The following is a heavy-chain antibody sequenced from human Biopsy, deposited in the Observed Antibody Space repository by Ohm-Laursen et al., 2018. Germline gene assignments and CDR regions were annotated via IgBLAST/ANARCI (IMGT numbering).Heavy chain of an antibody. CDR3: ARDAGFGGFCTNGVCSGTLDI. CDR1: GGSITADF. D-gene: IGHD2-8*01. V-gene: IGHV4-59*12. Sequence: GTLSLTCTVSGGSITADFWTWIRQTPGERLEWIGYRFHSGSPMYNPSLKSRVTISVDTSKSQFSLTLTSVTAADTAVYYCARDAGFGGFCTNGVCSGTLDIWGQGTLVAISS. CDR2: RFHSGSP. J-gene: IGHJ3*02.